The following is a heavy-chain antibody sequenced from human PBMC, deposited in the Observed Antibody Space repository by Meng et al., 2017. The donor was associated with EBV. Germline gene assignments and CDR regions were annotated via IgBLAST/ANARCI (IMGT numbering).Heavy chain of an antibody. D-gene: IGHD3-10*01. J-gene: IGHJ4*02. CDR3: AHRHRDAGFGEAFDY. CDR2: YCWDGDN. Sequence: TLIDSGPAPVKPKPTLTLPCTFSGFPPSTSGVGVGWIRQPPGKALDWLVLYCWDGDNHYNPSVRSRLTSTKGTSENQVILTLTNVDPVDTGTYYCAHRHRDAGFGEAFDYWGPGILVTVSS. V-gene: IGHV2-5*02. CDR1: GFPPSTSGVG.